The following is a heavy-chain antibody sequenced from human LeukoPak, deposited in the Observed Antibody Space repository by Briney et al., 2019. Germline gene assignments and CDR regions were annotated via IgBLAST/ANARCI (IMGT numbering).Heavy chain of an antibody. J-gene: IGHJ4*02. D-gene: IGHD6-13*01. Sequence: GASVKVSCKASGGTFSGYAISWVRQAPGQGLEWMGGIIPIFGTANYAQKFQGRVTITADKSTSTAYMELSSLRSEDTAVYYCARGEAIAAAFLDYWGQGTLVTVSS. CDR2: IIPIFGTA. V-gene: IGHV1-69*06. CDR1: GGTFSGYA. CDR3: ARGEAIAAAFLDY.